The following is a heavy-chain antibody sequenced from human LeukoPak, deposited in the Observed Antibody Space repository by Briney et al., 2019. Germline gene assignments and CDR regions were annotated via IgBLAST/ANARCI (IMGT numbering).Heavy chain of an antibody. CDR2: ISPYNGNT. Sequence: GASVKVSCKASGYDFTSVGITWVRRAPGQGLEWMGWISPYNGNTRYAQKFQGRVAMTTDTSTTTAYMELRGLRFNDTAVYYCARGAYCSGGSCYPTVYGNWFDPWGQGTLVTVSS. V-gene: IGHV1-18*01. J-gene: IGHJ5*02. D-gene: IGHD2-15*01. CDR1: GYDFTSVG. CDR3: ARGAYCSGGSCYPTVYGNWFDP.